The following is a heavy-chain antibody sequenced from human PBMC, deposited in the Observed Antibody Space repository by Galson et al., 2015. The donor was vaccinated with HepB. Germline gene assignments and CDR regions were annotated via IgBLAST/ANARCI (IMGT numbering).Heavy chain of an antibody. D-gene: IGHD3-22*01. CDR1: GFTFSSYG. CDR3: AKDRGITMIVVPHDAFDI. V-gene: IGHV3-30*18. J-gene: IGHJ3*02. CDR2: ISYDGSNK. Sequence: SLRLSCAASGFTFSSYGMHWVRQAPGKGLEWVAVISYDGSNKYYADSVKGRFTISRDNSKNTLYLQMNSLRAEDTAVYYCAKDRGITMIVVPHDAFDIWGQGTMVTVSS.